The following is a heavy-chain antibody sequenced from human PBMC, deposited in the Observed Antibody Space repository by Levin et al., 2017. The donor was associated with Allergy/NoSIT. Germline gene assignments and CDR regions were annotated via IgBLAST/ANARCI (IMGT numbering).Heavy chain of an antibody. D-gene: IGHD6-6*01. CDR3: ARISSRRDRLPSRKYTWFDP. CDR1: GGSLSGYS. CDR2: INYSGSV. Sequence: SETLSLTCAVYGGSLSGYSWTWIHQSPRKGLEWIGDINYSGSVNFNPSLKSRAAMSLDTSNNHFSLTLGSVTAADTAVYFCARISSRRDRLPSRKYTWFDPWGQGTLVSVSS. J-gene: IGHJ5*02. V-gene: IGHV4-34*01.